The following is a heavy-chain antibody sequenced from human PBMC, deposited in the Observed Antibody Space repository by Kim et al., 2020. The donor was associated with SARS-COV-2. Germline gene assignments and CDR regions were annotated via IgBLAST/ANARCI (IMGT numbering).Heavy chain of an antibody. V-gene: IGHV1-18*01. Sequence: ASVKVSCKASGYTFTSYGISWVRQAPGQGLEWMGWISAYNGNTNYAQKLQGRVTMTTDTSTSTAYMELRSLRSDDTAVYYCARDSPNTYYDYVWGTKGMDVWGQGTTVTVSS. CDR1: GYTFTSYG. CDR2: ISAYNGNT. CDR3: ARDSPNTYYDYVWGTKGMDV. D-gene: IGHD3-16*01. J-gene: IGHJ6*02.